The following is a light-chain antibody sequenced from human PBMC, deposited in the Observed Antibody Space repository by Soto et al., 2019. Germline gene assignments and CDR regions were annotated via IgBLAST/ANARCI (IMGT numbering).Light chain of an antibody. Sequence: DIQLTQSPSFLSASVGVRVTITCRASQGISSYLAWYQKKPGKAPKLLMYAASTLQSGVPSRFSGSGSGTEFTLTISSLQPEDFATYYCQQLKSYPQTFXQGTKVDIK. CDR3: QQLKSYPQT. CDR1: QGISSY. V-gene: IGKV1-9*01. J-gene: IGKJ1*01. CDR2: AAS.